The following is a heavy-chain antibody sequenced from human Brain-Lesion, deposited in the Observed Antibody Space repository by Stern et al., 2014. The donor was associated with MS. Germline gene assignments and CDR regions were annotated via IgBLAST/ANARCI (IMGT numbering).Heavy chain of an antibody. V-gene: IGHV3-30*18. D-gene: IGHD3-22*01. CDR3: AKDRQWLTYFFDY. CDR2: ISYDGSNK. CDR1: GFTFSSFG. J-gene: IGHJ4*02. Sequence: QDQLVQSGGGVVQPGRPLILSCAASGFTFSSFGMHWVRQAPGKGLEWVAVISYDGSNKYYADPVKGRFTISRDNSKNTLYMQMNSLRAEDTAVYYCAKDRQWLTYFFDYWGQGSLVTVSS.